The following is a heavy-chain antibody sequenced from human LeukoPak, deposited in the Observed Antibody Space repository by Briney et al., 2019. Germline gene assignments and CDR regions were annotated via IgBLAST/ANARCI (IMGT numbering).Heavy chain of an antibody. Sequence: SAKVSCKASGGTFSSYAISWARQAPGQGLEWMGRIIPIFGTANYAQKFQGRVTITTDESTSTAYMELSSLRSEDTAVYYCARGHKTPYDYWGQGTLVTVSS. CDR2: IIPIFGTA. V-gene: IGHV1-69*05. J-gene: IGHJ4*02. CDR3: ARGHKTPYDY. CDR1: GGTFSSYA.